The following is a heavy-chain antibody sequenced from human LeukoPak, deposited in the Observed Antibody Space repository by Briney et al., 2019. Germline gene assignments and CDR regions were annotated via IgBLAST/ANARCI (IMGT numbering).Heavy chain of an antibody. CDR2: INHSGST. J-gene: IGHJ5*02. Sequence: SGTLSLTCAVSGGSISSSNWWSWIRQPPGKGLEWIGEINHSGSTNYNPSLKSRVTISVDTSKNQFSLKLSSVTAADTAVYYCARPPFGWQQLVRWFDPWGQGTLVTVSS. CDR1: GGSISSSNW. V-gene: IGHV4-4*02. D-gene: IGHD6-13*01. CDR3: ARPPFGWQQLVRWFDP.